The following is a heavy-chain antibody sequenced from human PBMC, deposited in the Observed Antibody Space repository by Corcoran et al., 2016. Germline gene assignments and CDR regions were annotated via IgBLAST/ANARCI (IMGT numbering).Heavy chain of an antibody. CDR1: GFAFSTYW. CDR3: ARGGGWCSGRFRAFGF. J-gene: IGHJ3*01. D-gene: IGHD6-25*01. V-gene: IGHV3-74*03. Sequence: EVQLVESGGGLVQPGGSLRLSCAASGFAFSTYWMHWVRQVPGKGLMWVSRITGDGSDTTYADSVKGRFTISRDNAENTLYLQMDSLRAEDTAVYYFARGGGWCSGRFRAFGFWGQGTMVTVSS. CDR2: ITGDGSDT.